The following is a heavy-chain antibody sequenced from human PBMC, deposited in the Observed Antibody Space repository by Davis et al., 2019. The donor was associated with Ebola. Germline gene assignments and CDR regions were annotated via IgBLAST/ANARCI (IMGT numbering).Heavy chain of an antibody. CDR3: ARGRGGKSRYGMDV. CDR1: GFTFRRNG. CDR2: ISSSSSYI. J-gene: IGHJ6*02. D-gene: IGHD4-23*01. V-gene: IGHV3-21*01. Sequence: PGGSLRLSCTAPSGFTFRRNGMNWVRQAPGKGLEWVSSISSSSSYIYYADSVKGRFTISRDNAKNSLYLQMNSLRAEDTAVYYCARGRGGKSRYGMDVWGQGTTVTVSS.